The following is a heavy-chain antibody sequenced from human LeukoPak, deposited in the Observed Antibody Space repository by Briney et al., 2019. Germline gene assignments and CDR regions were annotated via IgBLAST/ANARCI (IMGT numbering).Heavy chain of an antibody. CDR1: GFTFSRYD. J-gene: IGHJ3*02. Sequence: GGSLRLSCAASGFTFSRYDMYWVRQGTGKGLEWVSTIGTAGDTYYPGSVKGRFTISRENAKNSLYLQMNSLRVGDTAVYDCAREVPSNGDYRNDAFDIWGQGTMVTVSS. CDR2: IGTAGDT. CDR3: AREVPSNGDYRNDAFDI. V-gene: IGHV3-13*01. D-gene: IGHD4-17*01.